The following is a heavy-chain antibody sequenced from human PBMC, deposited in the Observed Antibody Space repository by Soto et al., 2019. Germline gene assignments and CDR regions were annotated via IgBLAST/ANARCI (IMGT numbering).Heavy chain of an antibody. V-gene: IGHV3-30*18. CDR2: ISYDGSDI. D-gene: IGHD2-15*01. Sequence: GGSLRLSCAASGFTFKSHGMHWVRQAPGQGLEWLTLISYDGSDIYYADSVKGRFTISSDNSRNMLYLQMNSLGGEDTAVYYCTKDFGMTWYSFECWGQGPLLTGSS. CDR3: TKDFGMTWYSFEC. J-gene: IGHJ4*02. CDR1: GFTFKSHG.